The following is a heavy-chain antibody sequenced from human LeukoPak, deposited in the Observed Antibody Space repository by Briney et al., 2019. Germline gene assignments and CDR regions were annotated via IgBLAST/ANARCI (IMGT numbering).Heavy chain of an antibody. Sequence: PGGSLRLSCTVSGLTFDDYAMHWVRNTPGKGREWVAGITWNRDNIGYGDSVKGRFTISRDNVKNVLYLQMNSLRPEDTALYYCAKDLSSAITSALVLDVWGQGTTVTVSS. V-gene: IGHV3-9*01. CDR2: ITWNRDNI. D-gene: IGHD3-22*01. J-gene: IGHJ6*02. CDR3: AKDLSSAITSALVLDV. CDR1: GLTFDDYA.